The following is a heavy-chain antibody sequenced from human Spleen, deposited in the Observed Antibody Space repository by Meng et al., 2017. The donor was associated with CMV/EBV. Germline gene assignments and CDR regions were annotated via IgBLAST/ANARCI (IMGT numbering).Heavy chain of an antibody. J-gene: IGHJ5*02. V-gene: IGHV4-59*12. CDR1: GGSISSYY. CDR2: IYYSGSI. D-gene: IGHD2-2*01. CDR3: AREVDCSSPSCTDWFDP. Sequence: ESLKISCTVSGGSISSYYWSWIRQPPGKGLEWIGHIYYSGSIYYNSSLKSRLTISVDTSKNQFSLKLTSVTAADTAMYYCAREVDCSSPSCTDWFDPWGQGTLVTVSS.